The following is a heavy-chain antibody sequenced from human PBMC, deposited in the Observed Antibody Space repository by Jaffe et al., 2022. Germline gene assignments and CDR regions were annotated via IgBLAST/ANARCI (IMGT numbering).Heavy chain of an antibody. CDR3: ARESYYYGSGSRHYYYYYYMDV. D-gene: IGHD3-10*01. CDR1: GGTFSSYA. J-gene: IGHJ6*03. Sequence: QVQLVQSGAEVKKPGSSVKVSCKASGGTFSSYAISWVRQAPGQGLEWMGGIIPIFGTANYAQKFQGRVTITTDESTSTAYMELSSLRSEDTAVYYCARESYYYGSGSRHYYYYYYMDVWGKGTTVTVSS. V-gene: IGHV1-69*05. CDR2: IIPIFGTA.